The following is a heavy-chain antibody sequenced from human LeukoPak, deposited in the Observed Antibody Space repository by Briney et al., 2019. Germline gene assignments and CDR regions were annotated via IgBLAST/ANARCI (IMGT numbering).Heavy chain of an antibody. Sequence: SETLSLTCTVSGGSIGSSSYYWGWIRQPPGKGLEWIGSIYYSGSTYYNPSLKSRVTISVDTSKNQFSLKLSSVTAADTAVYYCARHRVLWFGESLFDYWGQGTLVTVSS. V-gene: IGHV4-39*01. CDR1: GGSIGSSSYY. CDR3: ARHRVLWFGESLFDY. D-gene: IGHD3-10*01. J-gene: IGHJ4*02. CDR2: IYYSGST.